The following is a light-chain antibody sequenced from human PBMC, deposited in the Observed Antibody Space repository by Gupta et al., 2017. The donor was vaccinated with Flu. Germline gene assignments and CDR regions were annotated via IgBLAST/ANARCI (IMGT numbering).Light chain of an antibody. CDR3: QQNDSIPLT. CDR2: DSS. V-gene: IGKV1-39*01. CDR1: QSISTY. J-gene: IGKJ4*01. Sequence: DIHMTQSPSSLSASVGDRVTITCRASQSISTYLNWYQQKPGKAPKLLIFDSSSLKSGVPSRFSGSGSGTDFTLTINNLQPEDFASYYCQQNDSIPLTFGRGTKVEI.